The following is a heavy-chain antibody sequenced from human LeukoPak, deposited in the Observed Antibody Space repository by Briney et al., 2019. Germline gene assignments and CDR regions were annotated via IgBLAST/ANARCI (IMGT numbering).Heavy chain of an antibody. V-gene: IGHV3-74*01. J-gene: IGHJ5*02. CDR1: GFTFSSYW. D-gene: IGHD6-19*01. CDR3: ARPYTSGWCNWFDP. Sequence: GGSLRLSCAASGFTFSSYWMHWVRQAPGKGLVWVSRISSDGSSTDYADSVKGRFTISRDNAKNTLYLQMNSLRVEDTAVYYCARPYTSGWCNWFDPWGQGTLVTVSS. CDR2: ISSDGSST.